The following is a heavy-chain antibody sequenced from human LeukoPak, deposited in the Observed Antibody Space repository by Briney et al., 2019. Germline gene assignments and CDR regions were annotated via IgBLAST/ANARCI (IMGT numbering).Heavy chain of an antibody. D-gene: IGHD3-10*01. J-gene: IGHJ4*02. CDR2: IWYDGSNK. CDR1: GFTFSSNG. CDR3: AKDRERNSAPNFDY. V-gene: IGHV3-33*06. Sequence: GGSLRLSCAASGFTFSSNGMHWVRQAPGKGLEWMAVIWYDGSNKYYADSVKGRFTISRDNSKNTLYLQMNSLRAEDTAVYYCAKDRERNSAPNFDYWGQGTLVTVSS.